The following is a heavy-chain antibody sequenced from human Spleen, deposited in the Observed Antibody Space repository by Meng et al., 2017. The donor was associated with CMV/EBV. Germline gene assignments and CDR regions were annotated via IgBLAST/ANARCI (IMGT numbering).Heavy chain of an antibody. CDR1: GFTFSSYS. V-gene: IGHV3-48*04. CDR2: ISSSSSTI. J-gene: IGHJ6*02. Sequence: GESLKISCAASGFTFSSYSMNWVRQAPGKGLEWVSYISSSSSTIYYADSVKGRFTISRDNAKNSLYLQMSGLRVEDTAVYYCVRGAEAPLYDYIWGIYLMDVWGQGTTVTVSS. CDR3: VRGAEAPLYDYIWGIYLMDV. D-gene: IGHD3-16*02.